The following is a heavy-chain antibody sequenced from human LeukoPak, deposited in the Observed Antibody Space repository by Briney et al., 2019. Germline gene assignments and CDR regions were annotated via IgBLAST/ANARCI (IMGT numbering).Heavy chain of an antibody. CDR1: GFTFSSYW. V-gene: IGHV3-74*01. J-gene: IGHJ4*02. CDR2: INSDGSST. D-gene: IGHD3-22*01. CDR3: ARVLYYYDSSGYYYLPFDY. Sequence: GGSLRLSCAASGFTFSSYWMHWVRQAPGKGPVWVSRINSDGSSTSCADSVKGRFTISRDNAKNTLYLQMNSLRAEDTAVYYCARVLYYYDSSGYYYLPFDYWGQGTLVTVS.